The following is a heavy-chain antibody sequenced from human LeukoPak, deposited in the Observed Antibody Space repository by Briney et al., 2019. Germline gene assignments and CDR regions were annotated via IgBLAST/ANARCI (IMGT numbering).Heavy chain of an antibody. D-gene: IGHD5-12*01. V-gene: IGHV3-48*01. CDR3: ARGDSGYDCTY. CDR2: ISSSSSTI. Sequence: GGSLRLSCAASGFTFSSYSMNWVRQARGKGLEWVSYISSSSSTIYYADSVKGRFTISRDNAKNSLYLQMNSLRAEDTAVYYCARGDSGYDCTYWGQGTLVTVSS. CDR1: GFTFSSYS. J-gene: IGHJ4*02.